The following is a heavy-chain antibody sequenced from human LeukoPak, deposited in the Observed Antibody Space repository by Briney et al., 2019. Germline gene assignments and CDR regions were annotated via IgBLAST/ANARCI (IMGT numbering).Heavy chain of an antibody. V-gene: IGHV4-4*02. Sequence: SETLSLTCAVSGAPISSNNWWWSWVRQPPGKGLEWIGYFHNSGTSTYNPSLKSRVTISADTSKNQFSLKLNSLTTADTAVYYCTRGAGWLIDYWGQGILVTVSS. CDR2: FHNSGTS. CDR3: TRGAGWLIDY. J-gene: IGHJ4*02. CDR1: GAPISSNNW. D-gene: IGHD3-16*01.